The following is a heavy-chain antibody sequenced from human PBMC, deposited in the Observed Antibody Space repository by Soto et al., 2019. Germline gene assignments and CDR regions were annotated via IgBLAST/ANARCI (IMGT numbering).Heavy chain of an antibody. V-gene: IGHV1-3*01. CDR1: GYTFTSYA. CDR3: ARESSGSRWFDP. CDR2: INAGNGNT. J-gene: IGHJ5*02. D-gene: IGHD6-19*01. Sequence: ASVKVSCKASGYTFTSYAMHWVRQAPGQRLEWMGWINAGNGNTKYLQKFQGRVTITRDTSASTAYMELSSLRSEDTAVYYCARESSGSRWFDPWGQGTLVTVSS.